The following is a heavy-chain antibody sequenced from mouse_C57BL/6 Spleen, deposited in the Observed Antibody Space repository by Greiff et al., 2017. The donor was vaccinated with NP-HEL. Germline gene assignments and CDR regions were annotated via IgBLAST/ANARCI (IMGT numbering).Heavy chain of an antibody. CDR1: GYTFTDYY. D-gene: IGHD2-1*01. J-gene: IGHJ3*01. CDR2: INPNNGGT. Sequence: EVQLQQSGPELVKPGASVKISCKASGYTFTDYYMNWVKQSHGKSLEWIGDINPNNGGTSYNQKFKGKATLTVDKSSSTAYMELRSLTSEDSAVYYCARGGHYGNYEWFAYWGQGTLVTVSA. V-gene: IGHV1-26*01. CDR3: ARGGHYGNYEWFAY.